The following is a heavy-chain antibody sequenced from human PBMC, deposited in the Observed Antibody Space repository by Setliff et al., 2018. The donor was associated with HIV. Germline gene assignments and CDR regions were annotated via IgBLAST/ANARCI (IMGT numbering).Heavy chain of an antibody. J-gene: IGHJ2*01. CDR1: GGSISSYY. D-gene: IGHD3-22*01. Sequence: SETLSLTCTVSGGSISSYYWSWIRQPPGKGLEWIGYIYTSGSTNYNPSLKSQVTISVDTSKNQFSLKLSSVTAADTAVYYCASGYYDSSGYYWYFDLWGRGTLVTVSS. V-gene: IGHV4-4*09. CDR2: IYTSGST. CDR3: ASGYYDSSGYYWYFDL.